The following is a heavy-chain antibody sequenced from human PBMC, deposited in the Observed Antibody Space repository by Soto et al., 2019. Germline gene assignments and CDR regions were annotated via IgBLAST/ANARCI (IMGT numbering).Heavy chain of an antibody. V-gene: IGHV4-34*01. CDR3: ARGPYGSGIRSPYYNYYMDA. CDR2: IAHSGST. J-gene: IGHJ6*03. CDR1: GGSFSGYY. D-gene: IGHD3-10*01. Sequence: QVQLQQWGAGLLKPSETLSLTCALSGGSFSGYYWSWIRQPPGKGLEWIGEIAHSGSTNYNPSFKSRVTISLDTSKAQFSRKLSAVTAADTAVYYCARGPYGSGIRSPYYNYYMDAWGKGTTVTVSS.